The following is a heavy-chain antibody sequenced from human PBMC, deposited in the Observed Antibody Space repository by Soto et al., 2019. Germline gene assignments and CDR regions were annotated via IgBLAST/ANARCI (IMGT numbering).Heavy chain of an antibody. V-gene: IGHV4-39*01. CDR3: ARVPRTGATGRHFFDI. D-gene: IGHD1-26*01. CDR2: IYYSGST. Sequence: ASEALSVTGPVSGDTISSSDYYWGWIRQSPGKGLDWIAPIYYSGSTYSNPSLKSRITVSIDTSKNEFSLIVNSVTAADTAVYYCARVPRTGATGRHFFDIWAQGTLVPVSS. J-gene: IGHJ4*02. CDR1: GDTISSSDYY.